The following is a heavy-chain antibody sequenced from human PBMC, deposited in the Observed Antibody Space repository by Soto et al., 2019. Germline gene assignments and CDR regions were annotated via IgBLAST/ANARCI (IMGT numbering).Heavy chain of an antibody. D-gene: IGHD3-10*01. CDR2: IYDSGST. J-gene: IGHJ4*02. V-gene: IGHV4-31*03. Sequence: SETLSLTCTVSGGSITSGGYYWSWIRQHPGKGLEWLGYIYDSGSTFYNPSLKSRITLSVDTSKNQFSLKLSSVAVADTAVYFCARKQAGYFYGIDYWGQGTLVTVS. CDR3: ARKQAGYFYGIDY. CDR1: GGSITSGGYY.